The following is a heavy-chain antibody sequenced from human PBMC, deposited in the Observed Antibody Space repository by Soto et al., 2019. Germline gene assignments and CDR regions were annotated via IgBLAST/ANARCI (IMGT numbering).Heavy chain of an antibody. J-gene: IGHJ6*02. CDR2: IIPIFGTA. V-gene: IGHV1-69*06. CDR1: GGTFSSYA. Sequence: QVQLVQSGAEVKKPGSSVKVSCKASGGTFSSYAISWVRQAPGQGLEWMGGIIPIFGTANYAQKFQGRVTMTRDTSISTAYMELSRLRSDDTAVYYCAAGYSSGWSYYYGMDVWGQGTTVTVSS. D-gene: IGHD6-19*01. CDR3: AAGYSSGWSYYYGMDV.